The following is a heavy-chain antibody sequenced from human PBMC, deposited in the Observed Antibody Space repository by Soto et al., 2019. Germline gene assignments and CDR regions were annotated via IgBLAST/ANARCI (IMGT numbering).Heavy chain of an antibody. Sequence: SVKVSCKASGVAFSGHAISWLRQAPGQGLEWMGGIIPFFKGTNYAQKFQGRVTITADDSTSTAYMDLYSLRSEDTAVYYCARDVPLNYYDGTFSYYALDVWGQGTTVTVSS. J-gene: IGHJ6*02. D-gene: IGHD3-16*01. CDR1: GVAFSGHA. CDR2: IIPFFKGT. V-gene: IGHV1-69*13. CDR3: ARDVPLNYYDGTFSYYALDV.